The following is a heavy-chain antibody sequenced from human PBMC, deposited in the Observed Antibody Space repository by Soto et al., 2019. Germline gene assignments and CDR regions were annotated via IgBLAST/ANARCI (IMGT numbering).Heavy chain of an antibody. CDR3: EHSRSSGRYSDFDY. D-gene: IGHD6-19*01. CDR2: IYWDDDK. J-gene: IGHJ4*02. V-gene: IGHV2-5*02. Sequence: SGPTLVNPTQTLTLTCTFSGFSLSISGVGVGWIRQPPGKALEWLALIYWDDDKRYSPSLKSRLTITKDTSKNQVVLTMTNMDPVDTATYYREHSRSSGRYSDFDYWGQGTLVTVSS. CDR1: GFSLSISGVG.